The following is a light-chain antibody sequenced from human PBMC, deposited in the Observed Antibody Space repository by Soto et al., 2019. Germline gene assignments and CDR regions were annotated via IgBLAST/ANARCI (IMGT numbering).Light chain of an antibody. CDR3: QQYNSYWT. CDR1: QSISSW. J-gene: IGKJ1*01. CDR2: KAS. V-gene: IGKV1-5*03. Sequence: DIQMTQSPSTLSASVGDRVTITCRASQSISSWLAWYQQKPGKAPKLLIYKASSLESGVPSRFSGSGSGTAFSITISSLQPDDFATYCCQQYNSYWTFGQGTKVEIK.